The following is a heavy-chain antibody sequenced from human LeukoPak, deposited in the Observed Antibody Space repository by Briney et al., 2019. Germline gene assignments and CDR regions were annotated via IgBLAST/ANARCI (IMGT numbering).Heavy chain of an antibody. CDR2: ISYRGST. D-gene: IGHD3-22*01. V-gene: IGHV4-59*01. CDR1: GGSISSYY. Sequence: SETLSLTCTVSGGSISSYYWNWIRQPPGKGLEWIGYISYRGSTNYNPSLKSRVTISADTSKNQFSLKLSSVTAADTAVYYCAREGYYDSSGYYLGAWGQGSLVTVSS. CDR3: AREGYYDSSGYYLGA. J-gene: IGHJ5*02.